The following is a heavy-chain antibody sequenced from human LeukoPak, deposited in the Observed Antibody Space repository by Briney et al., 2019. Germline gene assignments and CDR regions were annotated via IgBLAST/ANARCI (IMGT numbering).Heavy chain of an antibody. CDR1: GFPFSDYY. CDR3: ARGLRLAGVDY. Sequence: PGGSLRLSCVVSGFPFSDYYMSWIRQAPGKGLEWVSYISGSSSYTNSADSVKGRFTISRDNPKNSLFLQMNSLRAEDTAVYYCARGLRLAGVDYWAQGTLVTVSS. D-gene: IGHD6-19*01. V-gene: IGHV3-11*06. J-gene: IGHJ4*02. CDR2: ISGSSSYT.